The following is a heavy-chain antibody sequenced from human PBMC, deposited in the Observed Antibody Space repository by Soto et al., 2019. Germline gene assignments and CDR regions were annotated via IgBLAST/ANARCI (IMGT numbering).Heavy chain of an antibody. CDR1: GYTFTSYG. D-gene: IGHD2-21*01. Sequence: SVKVSCKASGYTFTSYGISWVRQAPGQGLDWMGWISAYNGNTNYAQKLQGRVTMTTDTSTSTAYMELRSLRSDDTAVYYCARDRAVVLWKVDGMDVWGQGTTVTVSS. CDR3: ARDRAVVLWKVDGMDV. V-gene: IGHV1-18*01. CDR2: ISAYNGNT. J-gene: IGHJ6*02.